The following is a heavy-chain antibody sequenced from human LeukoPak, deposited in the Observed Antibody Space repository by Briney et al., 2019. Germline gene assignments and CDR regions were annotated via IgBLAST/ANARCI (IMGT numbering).Heavy chain of an antibody. CDR3: AKGGTVGYYYYGIDV. CDR2: VSGGGAST. CDR1: GFTFSSYA. J-gene: IGHJ6*02. Sequence: GGSLRLSCAASGFTFSSYAMSWVRQAPGKGLEWVSAVSGGGASTYYADSVKGRFTISRDNSKNTLYLQMNSLRAEDTAVYYCAKGGTVGYYYYGIDVWGQGTTVTVSS. D-gene: IGHD1/OR15-1a*01. V-gene: IGHV3-23*01.